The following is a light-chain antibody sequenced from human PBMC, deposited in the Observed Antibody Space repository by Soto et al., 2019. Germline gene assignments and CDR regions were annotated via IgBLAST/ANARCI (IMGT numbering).Light chain of an antibody. CDR3: QVRMNWPLT. CDR2: DAS. V-gene: IGKV3-11*01. CDR1: ETVATN. Sequence: EIVLPQSPNTLSLSPGERATLSCRASETVATNLAWYQQKPGQAPRLLIYDASNRAAGTPARFSGSGSETDFTLTISSLEPEDFAVYYCQVRMNWPLTFGQGARLEIK. J-gene: IGKJ5*01.